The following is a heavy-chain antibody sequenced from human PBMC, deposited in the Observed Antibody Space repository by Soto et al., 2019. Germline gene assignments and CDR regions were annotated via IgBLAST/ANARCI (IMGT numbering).Heavy chain of an antibody. CDR3: ARAGYCTNGVCYTGPGVIDY. V-gene: IGHV1-18*01. J-gene: IGHJ4*02. Sequence: QVQLVQSGAEVKKPGASVKVSCKASGYTFTSYGISWVRQAPGQGLEWMGWISAYNGNTNYAQKLQGRGTMTTDTSTSTAYMELRSLRSDDTAVYYCARAGYCTNGVCYTGPGVIDYWGQGTLVTVSS. D-gene: IGHD2-8*01. CDR1: GYTFTSYG. CDR2: ISAYNGNT.